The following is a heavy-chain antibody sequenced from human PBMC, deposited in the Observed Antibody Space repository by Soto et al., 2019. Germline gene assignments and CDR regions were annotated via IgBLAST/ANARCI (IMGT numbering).Heavy chain of an antibody. J-gene: IGHJ4*02. CDR3: AKERATVTTND. D-gene: IGHD4-17*01. CDR1: GFNFHSYA. CDR2: IDGSGGST. V-gene: IGHV3-23*01. Sequence: EVQLLESGGGLVQPVGSLRLSCAASGFNFHSYAMSWVRQAPGKGLEWVSGIDGSGGSTFYADSVKGRFTISRDNSKTTLYLQMNSLRAEDTGVYYCAKERATVTTNDWGQGTLVTVYS.